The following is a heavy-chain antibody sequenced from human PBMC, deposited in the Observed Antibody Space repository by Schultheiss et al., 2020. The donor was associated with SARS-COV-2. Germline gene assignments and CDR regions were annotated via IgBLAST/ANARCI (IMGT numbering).Heavy chain of an antibody. D-gene: IGHD3-10*01. CDR3: AREGVNYYGSGSYYRSYAFDI. J-gene: IGHJ3*02. CDR2: ISWNSGSI. Sequence: GGSLRLSCAASGFTFDDYAMHWVRQAPGKGLEWVSGISWNSGSIGYADSVKGRFTISRDNAKNSLYLQMNSLRAEDTAVYYCAREGVNYYGSGSYYRSYAFDIWGQGTMVTVSS. CDR1: GFTFDDYA. V-gene: IGHV3-9*01.